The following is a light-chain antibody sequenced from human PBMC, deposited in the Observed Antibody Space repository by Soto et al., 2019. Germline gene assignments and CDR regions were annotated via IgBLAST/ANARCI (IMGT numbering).Light chain of an antibody. CDR3: SSYAGRNKYV. CDR1: SSDVGRYNY. J-gene: IGLJ1*01. CDR2: EVS. Sequence: QLVLTQPPSASGSPGQSVTISCTGTSSDVGRYNYVSWYQQHPGKAPKLMIYEVSKRPSGVPDRFSGSKSGNTASLTVSGLQAEDEADYYCSSYAGRNKYVFGTGTKLTVL. V-gene: IGLV2-8*01.